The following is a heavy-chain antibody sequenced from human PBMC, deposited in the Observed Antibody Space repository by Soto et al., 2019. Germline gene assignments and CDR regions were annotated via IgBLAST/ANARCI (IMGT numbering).Heavy chain of an antibody. Sequence: PGGSLRLSCAASGFTFGSYAMSWVRQAPGKGLEWVAGICDGGSDKYYADSVKGRFTVSRDNSKNTLYLQMNSLGAEDTAVYYCARDLYSYGYIDFAYWGQGTQVTVSS. D-gene: IGHD5-18*01. CDR2: ICDGGSDK. V-gene: IGHV3-30-3*01. J-gene: IGHJ4*02. CDR3: ARDLYSYGYIDFAY. CDR1: GFTFGSYA.